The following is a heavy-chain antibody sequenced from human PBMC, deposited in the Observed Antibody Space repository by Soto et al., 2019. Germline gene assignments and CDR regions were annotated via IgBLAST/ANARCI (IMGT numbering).Heavy chain of an antibody. Sequence: EVQLVESGGGLVQPGGSLRLSCAASGFAFSLYSMNWVRQAPGKGLEWVSYISSSGTIYYADSVNGRFTISRDNAKSTLYLQMISLRAEDTAMYYGVRDRNGDYVTEYFQHWGQGSLVTVSS. CDR2: ISSSGTI. CDR1: GFAFSLYS. J-gene: IGHJ1*01. D-gene: IGHD4-17*01. CDR3: VRDRNGDYVTEYFQH. V-gene: IGHV3-48*01.